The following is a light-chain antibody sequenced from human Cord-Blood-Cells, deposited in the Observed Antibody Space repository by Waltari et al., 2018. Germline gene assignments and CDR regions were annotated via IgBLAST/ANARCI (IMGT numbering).Light chain of an antibody. Sequence: IELPQSPGTLSLSPGERANLSCRASQSVSSSYLAWYRQKPGQAPRLLIYGASSSATGIPDRFSGSGYGTDFTLTNSRLEPEDLAVYYCQQYGSAPLLTFGGGTKVEIK. CDR1: QSVSSSY. V-gene: IGKV3-20*01. J-gene: IGKJ4*01. CDR2: GAS. CDR3: QQYGSAPLLT.